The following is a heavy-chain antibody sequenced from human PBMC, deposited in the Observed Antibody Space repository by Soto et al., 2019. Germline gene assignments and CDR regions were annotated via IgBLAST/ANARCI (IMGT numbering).Heavy chain of an antibody. D-gene: IGHD2-15*01. V-gene: IGHV3-23*01. J-gene: IGHJ4*02. CDR2: ISGSGGST. CDR3: AKGESTLNIVVAYTSFVY. CDR1: GFTFSSYA. Sequence: GGSLRLSCAASGFTFSSYAMSWVRQAPGKGLEWVSAISGSGGSTYYADSVKGRLTISRDNSKNTLYLQMNSLRAEDTAVYYCAKGESTLNIVVAYTSFVYWGQGTLVTVSS.